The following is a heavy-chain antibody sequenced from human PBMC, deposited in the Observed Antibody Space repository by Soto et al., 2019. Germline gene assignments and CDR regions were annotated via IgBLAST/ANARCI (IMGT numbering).Heavy chain of an antibody. CDR2: ISSSSSTI. D-gene: IGHD3-10*01. Sequence: GGSLRLSCAASGFTFSSYSMNWVRQAPGKGLEWVSYISSSSSTIYYADSVKGRFTISRDNAKNSLYLQMNSLRDEDTAVYYCARDGYYSGSGSYYNGGGRGRQYYYYYGMDVWGQGTTVTVSS. CDR3: ARDGYYSGSGSYYNGGGRGRQYYYYYGMDV. CDR1: GFTFSSYS. J-gene: IGHJ6*02. V-gene: IGHV3-48*02.